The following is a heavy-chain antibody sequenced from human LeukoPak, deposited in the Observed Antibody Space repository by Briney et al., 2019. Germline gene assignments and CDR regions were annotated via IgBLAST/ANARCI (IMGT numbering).Heavy chain of an antibody. CDR1: GGSISSYY. J-gene: IGHJ4*02. Sequence: PSETLSLTCTVSGGSISSYYWSWVRQPPGKGLEWMGYIYISGSTNYNPPPNRGGPIPLDPATNKFPLTLSYVTAAAAALYYCARHMSGYSYDYFDYWGQGTLVTVSS. CDR3: ARHMSGYSYDYFDY. CDR2: IYISGST. V-gene: IGHV4-4*08. D-gene: IGHD5-18*01.